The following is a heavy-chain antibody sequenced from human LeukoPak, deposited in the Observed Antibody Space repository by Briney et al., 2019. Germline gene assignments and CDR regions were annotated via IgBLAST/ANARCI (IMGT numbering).Heavy chain of an antibody. CDR2: INHSGST. D-gene: IGHD3-10*01. CDR1: GYSISSGYY. Sequence: SETLSLTCTVSGYSISSGYYWGWIRQPPGKGLEWIGEINHSGSTNYNPSLKSRVTISVDTSKNQFSLKLSSVTAADTAVYYCARLMGSGSYLDYWGQGTLVTVSS. V-gene: IGHV4-38-2*02. J-gene: IGHJ4*02. CDR3: ARLMGSGSYLDY.